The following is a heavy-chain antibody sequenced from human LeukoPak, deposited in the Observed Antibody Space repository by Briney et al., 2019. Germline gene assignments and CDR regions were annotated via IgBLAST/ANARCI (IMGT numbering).Heavy chain of an antibody. Sequence: GGYLRLSCAASGFTFGDYAMHWVRQAPGKGLEWVSGISWNSGSIGYADSVKGRFTISRDNAKNSLYLQMNSLRAEDTALYYCAKDTARYYYDSSGYFLKRSQSGFDYWGQGTLVTVSS. CDR3: AKDTARYYYDSSGYFLKRSQSGFDY. D-gene: IGHD3-22*01. V-gene: IGHV3-9*01. J-gene: IGHJ4*02. CDR1: GFTFGDYA. CDR2: ISWNSGSI.